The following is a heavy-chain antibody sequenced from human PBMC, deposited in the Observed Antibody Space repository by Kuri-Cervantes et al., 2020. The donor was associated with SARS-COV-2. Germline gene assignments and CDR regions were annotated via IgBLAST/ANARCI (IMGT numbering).Heavy chain of an antibody. Sequence: ASVKVSCKASGYTFTGYSMDWVRQAPGQGLEWMGRINPNSGGANYAQKFQPRVTMTRDTSISTAYKELSRLRSDDTAVYYCARVREGDSSPLHFDYWGQGTLVTVSS. CDR2: INPNSGGA. V-gene: IGHV1-2*06. D-gene: IGHD6-13*01. CDR3: ARVREGDSSPLHFDY. J-gene: IGHJ4*02. CDR1: GYTFTGYS.